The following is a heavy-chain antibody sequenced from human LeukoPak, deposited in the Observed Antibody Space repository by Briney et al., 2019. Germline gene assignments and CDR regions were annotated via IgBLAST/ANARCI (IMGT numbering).Heavy chain of an antibody. CDR3: ARLKYYDSTGYSPGYYMDV. V-gene: IGHV4-4*07. CDR1: GGSIINYD. D-gene: IGHD3-22*01. J-gene: IGHJ6*03. Sequence: PSETLSLTCTVSGGSIINYDWSWIRKPAGTGLEWVGRIYVTGSTIYNPSLQSRLSMSVDTYKNQFSLRLTSVTAADTAVYYCARLKYYDSTGYSPGYYMDVWGKGITVTVSS. CDR2: IYVTGST.